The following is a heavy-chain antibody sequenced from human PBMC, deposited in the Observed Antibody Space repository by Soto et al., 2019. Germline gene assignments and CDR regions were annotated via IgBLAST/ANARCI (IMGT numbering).Heavy chain of an antibody. V-gene: IGHV3-48*03. D-gene: IGHD2-15*01. CDR2: ISSGAFTI. Sequence: GGSLRLSCIWSGFAFRDYEMNWVRQAPGKGLEWVAYISSGAFTIYYADSVRGRFTVSRDNAKNSLYLQMNSLRDEDAAVYYCARTSSIETVNYYGMDVWGQGTTVTVSS. J-gene: IGHJ6*02. CDR3: ARTSSIETVNYYGMDV. CDR1: GFAFRDYE.